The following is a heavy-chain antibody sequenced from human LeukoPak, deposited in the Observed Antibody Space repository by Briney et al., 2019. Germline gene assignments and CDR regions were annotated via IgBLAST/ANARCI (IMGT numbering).Heavy chain of an antibody. V-gene: IGHV1-8*03. CDR2: MNPNSGNT. Sequence: ASVKVSCKASGYTFTSYDINWVRQATGQGLEWMGWMNPNSGNTGYAQKFQGRVTITRNTSISTAYMELSSLRSEDTAVYYCAREDYSNRPFDYGGQGTLVTVSS. D-gene: IGHD4-11*01. CDR3: AREDYSNRPFDY. J-gene: IGHJ4*02. CDR1: GYTFTSYD.